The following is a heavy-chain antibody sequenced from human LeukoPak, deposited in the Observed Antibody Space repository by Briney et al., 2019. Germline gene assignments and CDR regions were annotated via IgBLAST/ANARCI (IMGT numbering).Heavy chain of an antibody. V-gene: IGHV1-2*02. CDR3: AKDAAPRTFYHHYYMDV. Sequence: ASVKVSCKASGYTFTAYYIHWVRQGPGRGLEWMGWINPNTGGSSYAQNFQGRVTMTSDASISAAYMELSSLTSDDTAIYYCAKDAAPRTFYHHYYMDVWGKGTTVTASS. J-gene: IGHJ6*03. D-gene: IGHD2/OR15-2a*01. CDR2: INPNTGGS. CDR1: GYTFTAYY.